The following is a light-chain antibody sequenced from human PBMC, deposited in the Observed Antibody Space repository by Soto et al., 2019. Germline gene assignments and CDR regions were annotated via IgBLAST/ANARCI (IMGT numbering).Light chain of an antibody. CDR2: GAS. V-gene: IGKV3-20*01. Sequence: EFVLTQSPGTLSLSPGERATLSCRASQSVSNSYLAWYQQKPGQAPRILIYGASTRATGIPDRFSGSGSGTDFTLTISRLEPEDFALYYCQQYGSSPPLTFGGGTKVEIK. CDR1: QSVSNSY. J-gene: IGKJ4*01. CDR3: QQYGSSPPLT.